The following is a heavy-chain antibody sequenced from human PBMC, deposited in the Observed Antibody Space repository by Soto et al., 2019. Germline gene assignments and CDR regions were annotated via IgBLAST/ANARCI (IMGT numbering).Heavy chain of an antibody. J-gene: IGHJ4*02. Sequence: QVQLQQWGAGLLKPSETLSHTCAVYGGSFSGYYWSWMRQPPGKGLECIGEINHGGSTNYNPSHKNRVTISLDTSKNQFSPKLTSVTAADTAVYYCARVKGGYYYASSGSIHVRYFDYWGQGTLVTVSS. D-gene: IGHD3-22*01. CDR3: ARVKGGYYYASSGSIHVRYFDY. CDR1: GGSFSGYY. CDR2: INHGGST. V-gene: IGHV4-34*01.